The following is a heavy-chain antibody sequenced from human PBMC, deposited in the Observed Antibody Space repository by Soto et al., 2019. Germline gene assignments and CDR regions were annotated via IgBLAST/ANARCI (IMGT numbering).Heavy chain of an antibody. CDR1: GFNFGDSY. V-gene: IGHV3-11*05. CDR3: AKVLLTYTSGWYHPHFDY. Sequence: QVQLVESGGGLVPPGGSLRLSCAGSGFNFGDSYMSWIRQAPGKGLEWLSYISPGSRYPAYADSVKGRFTISRDNSKNTLYLQMNSLRAEDTAVYYCAKVLLTYTSGWYHPHFDYWGQGTLVTVSS. CDR2: ISPGSRYP. J-gene: IGHJ4*02. D-gene: IGHD6-19*01.